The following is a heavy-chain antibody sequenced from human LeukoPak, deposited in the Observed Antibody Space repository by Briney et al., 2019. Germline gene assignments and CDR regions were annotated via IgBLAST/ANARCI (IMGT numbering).Heavy chain of an antibody. CDR1: GGSFSGYY. Sequence: SETLSLTCAVYGGSFSGYYWSWIRQPPGKGLEWIGEINHSGSTNYNPSLKSRGTISVDTSKNQFSLQLNSVTPEDTAVYYCARDGDYYDSSGYYSHYYFVYWGQGTLVTVSS. V-gene: IGHV4-34*01. D-gene: IGHD3-22*01. J-gene: IGHJ4*02. CDR3: ARDGDYYDSSGYYSHYYFVY. CDR2: INHSGST.